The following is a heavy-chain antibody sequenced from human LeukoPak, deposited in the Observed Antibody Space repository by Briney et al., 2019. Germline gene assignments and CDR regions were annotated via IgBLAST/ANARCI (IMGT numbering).Heavy chain of an antibody. J-gene: IGHJ4*02. Sequence: GESLKISCNGSGYXFTNYWICWVRQMPGKGLEWMGIIYPADSDTRYSPSFQGQVTISVDKTTSTAYLQWSSLKASDTAMYYCARRIPLSGYMDYWGQGTLVSVPS. D-gene: IGHD3-22*01. CDR1: GYXFTNYW. CDR2: IYPADSDT. V-gene: IGHV5-51*01. CDR3: ARRIPLSGYMDY.